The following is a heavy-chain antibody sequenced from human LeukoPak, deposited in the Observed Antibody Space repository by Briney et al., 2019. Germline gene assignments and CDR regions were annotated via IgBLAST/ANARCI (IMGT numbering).Heavy chain of an antibody. CDR2: INPNSGGT. Sequence: ASVKVSCKASGYTFTGYYMHWVRQAPGQGLEWMGWINPNSGGTNYAQKFQGRVTMTRDTSISTAYMELSRLRSDDTAVYYCALPGTFGPTENWFDPWGQGTLVTVSS. CDR1: GYTFTGYY. V-gene: IGHV1-2*02. D-gene: IGHD3-3*02. J-gene: IGHJ5*02. CDR3: ALPGTFGPTENWFDP.